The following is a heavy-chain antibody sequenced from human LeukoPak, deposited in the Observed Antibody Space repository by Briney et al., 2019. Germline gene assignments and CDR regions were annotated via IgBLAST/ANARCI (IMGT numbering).Heavy chain of an antibody. CDR2: IKQDGSEK. CDR3: ARNGYASGSLSLY. Sequence: GGSLRLSCAASGFTFSSYWMTWVRQAPGKGLQWVANIKQDGSEKYYVDSVKGRFTISRDNAKNSLYLQMNSLRAEDTAVYYCARNGYASGSLSLYWGQGTLVTVSS. D-gene: IGHD3-10*01. V-gene: IGHV3-7*01. J-gene: IGHJ4*02. CDR1: GFTFSSYW.